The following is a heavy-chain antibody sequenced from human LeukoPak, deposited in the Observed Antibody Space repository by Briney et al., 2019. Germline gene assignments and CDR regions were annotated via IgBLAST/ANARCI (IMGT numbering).Heavy chain of an antibody. CDR1: GYTFTSYD. J-gene: IGHJ4*02. D-gene: IGHD6-13*01. CDR2: MNPNSGNT. Sequence: ASVKVSCKASGYTFTSYDINWVRQATGQGLEWMEWMNPNSGNTGYAQKFQGRVTMTRNTSISTAYMELSSLRSEDTAVYYCARGTKISSSWLLGYWGQGTLVTVSS. V-gene: IGHV1-8*01. CDR3: ARGTKISSSWLLGY.